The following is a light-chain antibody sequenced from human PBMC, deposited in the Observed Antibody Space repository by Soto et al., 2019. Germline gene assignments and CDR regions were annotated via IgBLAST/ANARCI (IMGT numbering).Light chain of an antibody. CDR1: TGAVTSASY. Sequence: QAVVTQEPSLTVSPGGTVTLTCASSTGAVTSASYPNWLQQKPGQAPRALIYRASNKHSWTPARFSGSLLGGKAALTLSDVQPEDEADSYCLLYFGAAQVFGGGTKLTVL. CDR2: RAS. J-gene: IGLJ2*01. V-gene: IGLV7-43*01. CDR3: LLYFGAAQV.